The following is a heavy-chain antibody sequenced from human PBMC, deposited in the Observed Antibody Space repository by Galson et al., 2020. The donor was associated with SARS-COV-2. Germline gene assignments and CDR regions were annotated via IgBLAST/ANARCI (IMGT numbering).Heavy chain of an antibody. V-gene: IGHV1-69*10. D-gene: IGHD2-2*01. CDR2: IIPILGIA. CDR3: ARSPINSTPGFDYYYYCMDV. Sequence: SSVKVSCKASGGTFSSYAISWVRQAPGQGLEWMGGIIPILGIANYAQKVQGRVTITADKSTSTAYMEMSSLRSEDTAVYYCARSPINSTPGFDYYYYCMDVWGKGTTVTVSS. J-gene: IGHJ6*03. CDR1: GGTFSSYA.